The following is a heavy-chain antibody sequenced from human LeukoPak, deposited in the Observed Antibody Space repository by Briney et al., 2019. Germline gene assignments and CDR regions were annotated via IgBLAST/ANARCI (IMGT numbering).Heavy chain of an antibody. V-gene: IGHV3-66*02. J-gene: IGHJ4*02. CDR3: AREMATIRDY. Sequence: GGSLRLSCAASGFTVSSNFMSWVRQAPGKGLEWVSVIYGGGTTYYADSVEGRFTVSRDNSKNTLYLQMNSLRVEDTAVYYCAREMATIRDYWGQGTLVTVSS. CDR2: IYGGGTT. CDR1: GFTVSSNF. D-gene: IGHD5-24*01.